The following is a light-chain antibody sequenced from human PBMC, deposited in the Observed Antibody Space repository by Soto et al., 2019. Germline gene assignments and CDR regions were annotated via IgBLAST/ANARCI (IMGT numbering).Light chain of an antibody. CDR2: GAS. CDR1: QTILTN. J-gene: IGKJ5*01. V-gene: IGKV3-15*01. Sequence: EVVMTQSPATLSVSPGDRATLSCRASQTILTNLAWYQRKPGQAPRLLLYGASTRATGIPARFSGGGSGTDFTLTISRLEPEDFAVYFCQRYGSSPLITFGQGTRLEIK. CDR3: QRYGSSPLIT.